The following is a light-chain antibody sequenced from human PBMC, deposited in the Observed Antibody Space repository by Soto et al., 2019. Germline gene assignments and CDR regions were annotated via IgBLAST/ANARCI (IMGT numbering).Light chain of an antibody. Sequence: DIVMTQSPATLSESPGERVTLSCRASQYISSNLAWYQQKPGQPPRLLIYDATSRATGIPSRFSGSGSGTDFTLTIICLQSEDFAVYFCQQYHDWPPLTFGGGTKVEIK. CDR1: QYISSN. CDR2: DAT. V-gene: IGKV3D-15*01. CDR3: QQYHDWPPLT. J-gene: IGKJ4*01.